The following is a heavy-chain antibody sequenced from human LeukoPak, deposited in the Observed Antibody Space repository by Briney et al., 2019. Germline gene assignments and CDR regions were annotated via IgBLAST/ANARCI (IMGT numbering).Heavy chain of an antibody. CDR3: AREIYADKLLYWYFDL. V-gene: IGHV3-53*01. J-gene: IGHJ2*01. CDR1: GFTVSSNY. CDR2: ISGGGDST. Sequence: QAGGSLRLSCAASGFTVSSNYMSWVRQAPGKGLEWVSGISGGGDSTYYADSVKGRFTISRDNSKNTLSLQMNSLRAEDTALYYCAREIYADKLLYWYFDLWGRGALVTVSS. D-gene: IGHD4-17*01.